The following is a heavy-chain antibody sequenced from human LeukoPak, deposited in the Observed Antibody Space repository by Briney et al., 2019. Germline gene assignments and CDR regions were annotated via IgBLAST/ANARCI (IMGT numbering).Heavy chain of an antibody. CDR1: GLTFSSYW. D-gene: IGHD3-9*01. Sequence: PGGSLRLSCAASGLTFSSYWMHWVRQAPGKGLVWVSRINTDGSSTTYADSVKGRFTISRDNAKNTLYLQMNSLRAEDTAVYYCAREPGGIGRYFDYWGQGTLVTVSS. V-gene: IGHV3-74*01. CDR2: INTDGSST. CDR3: AREPGGIGRYFDY. J-gene: IGHJ4*02.